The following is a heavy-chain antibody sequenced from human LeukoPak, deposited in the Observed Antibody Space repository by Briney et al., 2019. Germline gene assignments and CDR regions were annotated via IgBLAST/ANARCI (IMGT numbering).Heavy chain of an antibody. CDR3: ARDRRAYYDILAGYSTGNYMDV. D-gene: IGHD3-9*01. Sequence: SQTLSLTCAISGDSVSSNSATWNWIRQSPSRGLEWLGRAYYRSKWYNDYAVSVESRVTINPDTSKNQFSLQLNSVTPEDTAVYYCARDRRAYYDILAGYSTGNYMDVWGKGTTVTISS. CDR2: AYYRSKWYN. V-gene: IGHV6-1*01. CDR1: GDSVSSNSAT. J-gene: IGHJ6*03.